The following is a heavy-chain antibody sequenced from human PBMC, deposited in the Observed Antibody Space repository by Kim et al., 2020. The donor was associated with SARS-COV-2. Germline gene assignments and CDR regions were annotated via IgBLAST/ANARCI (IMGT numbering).Heavy chain of an antibody. CDR2: INPNSGGT. J-gene: IGHJ3*02. D-gene: IGHD3-22*01. CDR1: GYTFTGYY. CDR3: ARDFYYDSSGYTPGAFDI. V-gene: IGHV1-2*04. Sequence: ASVKVSCKASGYTFTGYYMHWVRQAPGQGLEWMGWINPNSGGTNYAQKFQGWVTMTRDTSISTAYMELSRLRSDDMAVYYCARDFYYDSSGYTPGAFDIWGQGTMVTVSS.